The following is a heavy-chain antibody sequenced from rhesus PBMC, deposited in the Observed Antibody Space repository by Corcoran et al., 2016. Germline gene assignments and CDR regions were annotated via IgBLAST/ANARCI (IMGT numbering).Heavy chain of an antibody. CDR2: IYGKSERS. D-gene: IGHD6-31*01. CDR3: AREEAAAGTGGFDS. J-gene: IGHJ4*01. Sequence: QVKLQQWGEGLVKPSETLSLTCAVYDGSLSGSYYWNWIRQAPGKGLDGFGNIYGKSERSNYNPSLKDRVTISKATSKNQFSLKLISMTAADTAVYYCAREEAAAGTGGFDSWGQGVLVTVSS. CDR1: DGSLSGSYY. V-gene: IGHV4-73*01.